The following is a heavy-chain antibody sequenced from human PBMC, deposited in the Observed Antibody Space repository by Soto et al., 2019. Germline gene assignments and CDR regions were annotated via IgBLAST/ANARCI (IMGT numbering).Heavy chain of an antibody. CDR3: ARDPLIKSGCDPVDY. J-gene: IGHJ4*02. Sequence: GSLRLSCAASVFTVSSNYMSWVRQAPGKGLEWVSVIYSGGSTYYADSVKGRFTISRDNSKNTLYLQMNSLRAEDTAVYYCARDPLIKSGCDPVDYWGQGTLFTVS. V-gene: IGHV3-53*01. D-gene: IGHD2-21*02. CDR1: VFTVSSNY. CDR2: IYSGGST.